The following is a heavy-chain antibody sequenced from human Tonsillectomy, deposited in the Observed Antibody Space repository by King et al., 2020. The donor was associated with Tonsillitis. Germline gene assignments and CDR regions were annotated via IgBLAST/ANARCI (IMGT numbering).Heavy chain of an antibody. V-gene: IGHV3-30-3*01. CDR1: GFTFSSYA. CDR3: AGRDGALDYYYYGMDV. D-gene: IGHD4-17*01. CDR2: ISFDGTYK. Sequence: VQLVESGGGVVQPGRSLRLSCAASGFTFSSYAMHWVRQAPGKGLEWEAAISFDGTYKSYADSVKGRFTLTRDNSKHTVYLQMNSLRAEDTAVYYGAGRDGALDYYYYGMDVWGQGTTVTVSS. J-gene: IGHJ6*02.